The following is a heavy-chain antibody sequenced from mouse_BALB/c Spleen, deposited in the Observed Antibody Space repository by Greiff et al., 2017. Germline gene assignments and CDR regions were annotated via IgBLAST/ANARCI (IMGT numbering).Heavy chain of an antibody. CDR3: TRGYDYDGAMDY. CDR2: IYPSDSYT. J-gene: IGHJ4*01. D-gene: IGHD2-4*01. CDR1: GYTFTSYW. Sequence: QVQLQQPGAELVRPGASVKLSCKASGYTFTSYWINWVKQRPGQGLEWIGNIYPSDSYTNYNQKFKDKATLTVDKSSSTAYMQLSSPTSEDSAVYYCTRGYDYDGAMDYWGQGTSVTVSS. V-gene: IGHV1-69*02.